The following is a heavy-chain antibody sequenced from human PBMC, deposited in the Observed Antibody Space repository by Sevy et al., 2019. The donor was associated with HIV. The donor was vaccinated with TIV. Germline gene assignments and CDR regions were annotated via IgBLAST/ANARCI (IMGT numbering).Heavy chain of an antibody. CDR2: ISYDGSNK. CDR1: GFTFSSYG. Sequence: GGSLRLSCAASGFTFSSYGMHWVRQAPGKGLEWVAVISYDGSNKYYADSVKGRFTISRDNSKNTLYLQMNSLRAEDTAVYYCAKDDLVVAAGGGFDYWGQGTLVTVSS. CDR3: AKDDLVVAAGGGFDY. D-gene: IGHD2-15*01. V-gene: IGHV3-30*18. J-gene: IGHJ4*02.